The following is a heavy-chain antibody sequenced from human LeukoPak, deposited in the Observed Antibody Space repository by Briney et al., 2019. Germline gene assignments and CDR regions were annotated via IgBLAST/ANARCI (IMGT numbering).Heavy chain of an antibody. CDR2: ICSGGST. CDR1: GFTVSSNY. J-gene: IGHJ6*03. Sequence: GGSLRLSCAASGFTVSSNYMSWVRQAPGKGLEWVSVICSGGSTYYADSVKVRFTISRDNSKNTLYLQMNSLRAEDTAVYYCARGHYYYYYMDFWGKGTTVTVSS. CDR3: ARGHYYYYYMDF. V-gene: IGHV3-53*01.